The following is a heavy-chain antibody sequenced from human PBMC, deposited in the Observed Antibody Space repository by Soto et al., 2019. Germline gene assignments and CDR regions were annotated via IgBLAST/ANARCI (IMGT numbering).Heavy chain of an antibody. CDR2: INPSGGST. CDR1: GYTFTSYY. Sequence: ASVKVSCKASGYTFTSYYMHWVRQAPGQGLEWMGIINPSGGSTSYAQKFQGRVTMTRDTSTSTVYMELSSPRSEDTAVYYCAREHIVVVTAAMFYYYYGMDVWGQGTKVTVYS. J-gene: IGHJ6*02. V-gene: IGHV1-46*01. D-gene: IGHD2-2*01. CDR3: AREHIVVVTAAMFYYYYGMDV.